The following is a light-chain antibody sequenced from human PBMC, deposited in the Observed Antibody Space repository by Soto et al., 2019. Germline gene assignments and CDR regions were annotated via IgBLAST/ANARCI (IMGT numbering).Light chain of an antibody. V-gene: IGLV2-14*01. CDR1: SSDIGAYNF. Sequence: QSALTQPASVSGSPGQSITISCTGTSSDIGAYNFVSWYQQQPGKAPKIIIYEVSNRPSGVSNRFSGSKSENTASLTISGLQAEDEADYYCSSYTTSSIPGVFGGGTKVTVL. CDR3: SSYTTSSIPGV. J-gene: IGLJ3*02. CDR2: EVS.